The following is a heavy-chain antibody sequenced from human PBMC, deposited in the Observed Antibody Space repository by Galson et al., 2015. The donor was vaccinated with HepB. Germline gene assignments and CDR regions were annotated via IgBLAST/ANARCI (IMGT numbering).Heavy chain of an antibody. D-gene: IGHD6-13*01. V-gene: IGHV1-58*02. CDR3: AAERYSDTCCWFDP. CDR2: IIVGSGRT. Sequence: SVKVSCKASGFTFSNSAILWVRQSPGQGLEWIGWIIVGSGRTNHAQNVQGRLTITTDMSTDTAYMELSNLRSEDTAVYYCAAERYSDTCCWFDPWGQGTLVTVSS. J-gene: IGHJ5*02. CDR1: GFTFSNSA.